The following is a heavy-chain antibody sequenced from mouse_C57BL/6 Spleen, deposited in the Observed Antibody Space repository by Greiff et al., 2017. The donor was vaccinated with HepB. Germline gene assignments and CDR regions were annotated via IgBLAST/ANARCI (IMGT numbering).Heavy chain of an antibody. CDR2: IRNKANNHAT. D-gene: IGHD1-1*01. J-gene: IGHJ4*01. Sequence: EVKLEESGGGLVQPGGSMKLSCAASGFTFSDAWMDWVRQSPEKGLEWVAEIRNKANNHATYYAESVKGRFTISRDDSKSSVYLQMNSLRAEDTGIYYCTALSITTVDAMDYWGQGTSVTVSS. CDR1: GFTFSDAW. V-gene: IGHV6-6*01. CDR3: TALSITTVDAMDY.